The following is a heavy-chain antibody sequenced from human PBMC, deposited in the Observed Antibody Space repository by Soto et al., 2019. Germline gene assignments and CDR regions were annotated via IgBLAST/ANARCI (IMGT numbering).Heavy chain of an antibody. Sequence: EVQLVESGGGLVQPGGSLRLSCAASVFTFSSYWMHWVRKAPGKGLVWVSRINSDGSSTSYADSVKGRFTISRDNAKNTLYLQMNSLRAEDTAVYYCARPIYDILTGFVSDYYYYGMDVWGQGTTVTVSS. CDR2: INSDGSST. CDR3: ARPIYDILTGFVSDYYYYGMDV. V-gene: IGHV3-74*01. CDR1: VFTFSSYW. J-gene: IGHJ6*02. D-gene: IGHD3-9*01.